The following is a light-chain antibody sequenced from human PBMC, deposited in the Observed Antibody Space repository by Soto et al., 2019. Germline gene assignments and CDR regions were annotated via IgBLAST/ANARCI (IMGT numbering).Light chain of an antibody. Sequence: ENVWTQSPGTRYLSPGQRATLSCRASQSGSSSYLAWYEQKPGQAPRLVIDDATKRATGIPGRFSGSGSGTDFILTISRLEPEDFGVYYCQQYGRSAFSFGPGTKVDIK. V-gene: IGKV3-20*01. J-gene: IGKJ3*01. CDR3: QQYGRSAFS. CDR1: QSGSSSY. CDR2: DAT.